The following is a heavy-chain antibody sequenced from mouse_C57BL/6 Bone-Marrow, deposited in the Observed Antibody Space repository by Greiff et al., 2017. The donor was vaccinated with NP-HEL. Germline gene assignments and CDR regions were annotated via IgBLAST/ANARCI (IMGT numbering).Heavy chain of an antibody. CDR1: GYTFTDYE. D-gene: IGHD1-1*01. J-gene: IGHJ2*01. CDR2: IDPETGGP. V-gene: IGHV1-15*01. CDR3: TRENYYGRWFDY. Sequence: QVQLQQSGAELVRPGASVTLSCKASGYTFTDYEMHWVKQTPVHGLEWIGAIDPETGGPAYNQKFKGKAILTADKSSSTAYMELRSLTSEDSAVYYCTRENYYGRWFDYWGQGTTLTVSS.